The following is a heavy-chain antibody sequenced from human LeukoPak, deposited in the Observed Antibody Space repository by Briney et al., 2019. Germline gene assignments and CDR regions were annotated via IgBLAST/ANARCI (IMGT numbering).Heavy chain of an antibody. Sequence: PGRSLRLSCAASGFTFSSYGMHWVRQAPGKGLEWVAVISYDGSNKYYADSVKGRFTISRDNSKNTLYLQMNSLRAEDTAVYYCAKVKVVGYSTFDLWGQGTLVTVSS. CDR3: AKVKVVGYSTFDL. D-gene: IGHD3-22*01. CDR2: ISYDGSNK. V-gene: IGHV3-30*18. J-gene: IGHJ4*02. CDR1: GFTFSSYG.